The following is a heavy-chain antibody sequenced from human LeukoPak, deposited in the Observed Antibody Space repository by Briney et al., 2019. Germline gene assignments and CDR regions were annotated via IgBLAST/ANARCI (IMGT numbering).Heavy chain of an antibody. CDR1: GFTFYNFA. V-gene: IGHV3-30*18. J-gene: IGHJ6*02. CDR3: AKDSLRWSYFYYGMDV. D-gene: IGHD4-23*01. Sequence: AGGSLRLSCAASGFTFYNFAMGWVRQAPGKGLEWVAVISYAGSNKYYVDSVKGRFTISRDNSKNTLYLQMNSLRAEDTAVYYCAKDSLRWSYFYYGMDVWGQGTTVTVSS. CDR2: ISYAGSNK.